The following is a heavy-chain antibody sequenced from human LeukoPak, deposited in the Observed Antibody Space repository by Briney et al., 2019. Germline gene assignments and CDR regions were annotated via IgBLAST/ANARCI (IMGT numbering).Heavy chain of an antibody. D-gene: IGHD2-2*01. CDR3: AGNLDIVVVPAATGYMDV. CDR2: IISSSSTI. CDR1: GFTFSSYS. Sequence: GGSLRLSCAASGFTFSSYSMNWVRQAPGKGLEWVSYIISSSSTIYYADSVKGRFTISRDNAKNSLYLQMNSLRAEDTAVYYCAGNLDIVVVPAATGYMDVWGKGTTVTVS. V-gene: IGHV3-48*01. J-gene: IGHJ6*03.